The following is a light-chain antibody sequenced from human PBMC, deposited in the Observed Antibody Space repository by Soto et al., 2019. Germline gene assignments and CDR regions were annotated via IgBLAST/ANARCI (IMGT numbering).Light chain of an antibody. Sequence: QSVLTQPASVSGSPGQSITISCAGTSSDVGGYNYVSWYQQHPGKAPKLLLYEVSNRPSWVSDRFSGSKSANTASLTISGLQAEDEANYYCSSYTNTTTLELFGPGTKVTVL. CDR1: SSDVGGYNY. J-gene: IGLJ1*01. CDR3: SSYTNTTTLEL. CDR2: EVS. V-gene: IGLV2-14*01.